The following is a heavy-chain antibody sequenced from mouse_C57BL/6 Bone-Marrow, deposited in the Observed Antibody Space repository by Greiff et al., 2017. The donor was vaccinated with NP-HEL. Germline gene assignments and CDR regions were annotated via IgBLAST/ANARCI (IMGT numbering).Heavy chain of an antibody. Sequence: VQLQQPGAELVKPGASVKLSCKASGYTFTSYWMHWVKQRPGQGLEWIGMIHPNSGSTNYNEKFKSKATLTADTSSSTAYMQLSSLTSEDSAVYYCARGGDDYYWYFDVWGTGTTVTVSS. CDR2: IHPNSGST. CDR3: ARGGDDYYWYFDV. J-gene: IGHJ1*03. D-gene: IGHD2-4*01. V-gene: IGHV1-64*01. CDR1: GYTFTSYW.